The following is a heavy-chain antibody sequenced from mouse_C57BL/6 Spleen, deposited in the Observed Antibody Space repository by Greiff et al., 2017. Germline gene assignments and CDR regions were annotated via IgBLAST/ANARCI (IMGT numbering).Heavy chain of an antibody. CDR1: GYTFTDYN. CDR3: ARRGLPLYYYAMDY. D-gene: IGHD2-2*01. CDR2: INPNNGGT. V-gene: IGHV1-18*01. Sequence: VQLQQSGPELVKPGASVKIPCKASGYTFTDYNMDWVKQSHGKSLEWIGDINPNNGGTIYNQKFKGKATLTVDKSSSTAYMELRSLTSEDTAVYYCARRGLPLYYYAMDYWGQGTSVTVSS. J-gene: IGHJ4*01.